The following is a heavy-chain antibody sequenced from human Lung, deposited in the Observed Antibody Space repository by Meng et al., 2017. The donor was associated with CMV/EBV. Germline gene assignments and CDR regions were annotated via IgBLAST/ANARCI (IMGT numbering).Heavy chain of an antibody. CDR1: GYTLTSYA. J-gene: IGHJ4*02. D-gene: IGHD3-22*01. CDR3: ARAGYDSSGYYPQPFDY. Sequence: QGPLVQSGAEVKKPGASVKVSCKASGYTLTSYAMHWVRQAPGQRLEWMGWINAGNGNTKYSQRFQGRVTITRDTSASTAYMELSSLRSEDTTVYYCARAGYDSSGYYPQPFDYWGQGTLVTVSS. V-gene: IGHV1-3*01. CDR2: INAGNGNT.